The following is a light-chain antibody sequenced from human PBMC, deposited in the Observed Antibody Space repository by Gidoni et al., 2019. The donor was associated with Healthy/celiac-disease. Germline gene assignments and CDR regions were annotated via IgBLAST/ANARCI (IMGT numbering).Light chain of an antibody. CDR1: KLGDKY. CDR3: QAWDSSTVV. V-gene: IGLV3-1*01. CDR2: QDS. J-gene: IGLJ2*01. Sequence: SYEPTQPPSLSFSPGQTASITCSGDKLGDKYACWYQQKPGQSPVLVIYQDSKRPSGIPERFSGSNSGNTATLTISGTQAMDEADYYCQAWDSSTVVFGGGTKLTVL.